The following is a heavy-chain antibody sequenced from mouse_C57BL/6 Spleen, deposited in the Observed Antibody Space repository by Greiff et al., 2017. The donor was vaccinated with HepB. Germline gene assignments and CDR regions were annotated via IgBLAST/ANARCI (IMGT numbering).Heavy chain of an antibody. J-gene: IGHJ3*01. CDR3: ARFYYYGSPAY. V-gene: IGHV1-50*01. D-gene: IGHD1-1*01. Sequence: QVQLQQPGAELVKPGASVKLSCKASGYTFTSYWMQWVKQRPGQGLEWIGEIDPSDSYTNYNQKFKGKATLTVDTSSSTAYMQLSSLTSEDSAVYYCARFYYYGSPAYWGQGTLVTVSA. CDR2: IDPSDSYT. CDR1: GYTFTSYW.